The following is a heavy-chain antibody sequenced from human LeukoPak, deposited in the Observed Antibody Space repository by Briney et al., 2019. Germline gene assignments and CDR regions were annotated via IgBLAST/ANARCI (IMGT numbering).Heavy chain of an antibody. V-gene: IGHV3-66*02. CDR3: ARDQTAGDSVWGSYHYYYYMDV. Sequence: GGSLRLSCTASGFTVSSNYMSWVRQAPGQGLEWVSVIYSGGSTYYADYVKRRFTISRDNSKNTLYLQMNSLRAEDTAVYYCARDQTAGDSVWGSYHYYYYMDVWGKGTTVTVSS. J-gene: IGHJ6*03. CDR2: IYSGGST. CDR1: GFTVSSNY. D-gene: IGHD3-16*02.